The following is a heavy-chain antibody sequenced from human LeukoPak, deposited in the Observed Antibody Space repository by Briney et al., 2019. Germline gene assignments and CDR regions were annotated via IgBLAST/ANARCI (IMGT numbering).Heavy chain of an antibody. CDR2: ISGSGSST. D-gene: IGHD3-3*01. Sequence: GGTLRLSCAASGFTFNSYVVSWVRQAPGKGLEWVSGISGSGSSTYYADSVKGRFTISRDNSKNTLYLQMNSLRAEDTAVYYCARGGYYDFWSGYWVGPQSYYMDVWGKGTTVTVSS. V-gene: IGHV3-23*01. J-gene: IGHJ6*03. CDR1: GFTFNSYV. CDR3: ARGGYYDFWSGYWVGPQSYYMDV.